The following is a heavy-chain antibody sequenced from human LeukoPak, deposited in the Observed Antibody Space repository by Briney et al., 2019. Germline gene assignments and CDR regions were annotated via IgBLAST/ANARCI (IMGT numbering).Heavy chain of an antibody. CDR3: ARGGWSLDY. J-gene: IGHJ4*02. D-gene: IGHD6-19*01. CDR2: IHYSGTT. CDR1: GDSISSHY. V-gene: IGHV4-59*11. Sequence: PSETLSLTCSVSGDSISSHYWTWIRQPTGKGLEWIGYIHYSGTTNYNPSLKSRITTSLDTSKNQFSLKLNSVTAADTAVYYCARGGWSLDYWGQGTLVTVSS.